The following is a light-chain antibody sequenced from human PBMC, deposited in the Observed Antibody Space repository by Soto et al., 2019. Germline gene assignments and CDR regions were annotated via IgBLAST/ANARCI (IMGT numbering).Light chain of an antibody. CDR3: KQALQTPLFT. CDR2: LGS. CDR1: QSLLHSDVDNY. J-gene: IGKJ3*01. Sequence: DIVMPQAPLYLPVTPGAPASISCRSSQSLLHSDVDNYLEWYLQKPGQSPQRLIYLGSNRASGDPDRSSGSGAGTSFTMKSSRVEAEDVGVYSCKQALQTPLFTFSTGTKVYLK. V-gene: IGKV2-28*01.